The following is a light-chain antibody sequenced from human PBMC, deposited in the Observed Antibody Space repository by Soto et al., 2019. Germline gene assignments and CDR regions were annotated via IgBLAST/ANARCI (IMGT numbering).Light chain of an antibody. V-gene: IGKV3-20*01. CDR3: QRYGSSPPFT. CDR2: GAS. Sequence: EIVLTQSPGSLYLSPGERANISCRASQRISSRYLAWYQQKPGQAPRLLISGASTRATGIPDRFSGSGSGTDFTLTISRLEPEDFAVYFCQRYGSSPPFTFGQGTKVEI. CDR1: QRISSRY. J-gene: IGKJ2*01.